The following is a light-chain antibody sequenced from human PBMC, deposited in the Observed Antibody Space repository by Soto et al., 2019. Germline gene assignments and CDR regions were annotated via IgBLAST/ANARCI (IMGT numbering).Light chain of an antibody. CDR3: QSYDISLSGYV. J-gene: IGLJ1*01. CDR1: SSNIGAGYD. CDR2: GNS. V-gene: IGLV1-40*01. Sequence: QSVLTQPPSVSGAPGQRVTISCTGSSSNIGAGYDVHWYQQLPGTAPKLLIYGNSNRPSGVRDRFSGSKSGTSASLAITGLQAEDEADYYCQSYDISLSGYVFGSGTKLNVL.